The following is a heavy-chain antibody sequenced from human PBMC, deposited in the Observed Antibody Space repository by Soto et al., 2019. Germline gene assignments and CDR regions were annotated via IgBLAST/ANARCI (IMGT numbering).Heavy chain of an antibody. D-gene: IGHD1-1*01. J-gene: IGHJ4*02. CDR3: TTTIPIGHGNFDY. V-gene: IGHV3-21*03. Sequence: PGGSLRLSCAASGFTVSSYSMNWVRQAPGKGLEWVSSISSSSSYIYYADSVKGRFTISRDNAKNSLYLQMNSLKTDDTAVYFCTTTIPIGHGNFDYWGPGTLVTVSS. CDR1: GFTVSSYS. CDR2: ISSSSSYI.